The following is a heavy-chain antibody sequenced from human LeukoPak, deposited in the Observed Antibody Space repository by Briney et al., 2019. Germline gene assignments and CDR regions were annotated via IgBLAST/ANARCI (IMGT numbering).Heavy chain of an antibody. D-gene: IGHD3-3*01. V-gene: IGHV4-38-2*02. CDR1: GYSINSGYY. CDR3: ARASLVGEVLRFLEWLLPVNWFDP. Sequence: SETLSLTCTVSGYSINSGYYWGWIRQPPGKGLEWIGSIYHSGSTYYNPSLKSRVTISVDTSKNQFSLKLSSVTAADTAVYYCARASLVGEVLRFLEWLLPVNWFDPWGQGTLVTVSS. CDR2: IYHSGST. J-gene: IGHJ5*02.